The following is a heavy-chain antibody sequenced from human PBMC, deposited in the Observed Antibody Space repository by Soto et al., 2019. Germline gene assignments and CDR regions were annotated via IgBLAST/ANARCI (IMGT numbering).Heavy chain of an antibody. CDR3: ARDLYDILTGYYYYYGMDV. Sequence: QVQLVQSGAEVKKPGASVKVSCKASGYTFTSYGISWVRQAPGQGLEWMGWISAYNGNTNYAQKLQGRVTMTTDTSTSTADMELRSLRSDDTAVYYCARDLYDILTGYYYYYGMDVWGQGTTVTVSS. J-gene: IGHJ6*02. CDR1: GYTFTSYG. D-gene: IGHD3-9*01. CDR2: ISAYNGNT. V-gene: IGHV1-18*01.